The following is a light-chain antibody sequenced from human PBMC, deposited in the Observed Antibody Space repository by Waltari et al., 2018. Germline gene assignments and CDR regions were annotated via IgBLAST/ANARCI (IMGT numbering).Light chain of an antibody. CDR2: AAS. CDR1: QSSRSY. V-gene: IGKV1-39*01. Sequence: DIQMTQSPSSLSASVGDSVTITCRASQSSRSYLNWYQQKPGKAPKLLIYAASSLQSGVPSRFSGSGSGTDFTLTISSLQPEDFATYYCQQSYSTPYTFGQGTKLEIK. J-gene: IGKJ2*01. CDR3: QQSYSTPYT.